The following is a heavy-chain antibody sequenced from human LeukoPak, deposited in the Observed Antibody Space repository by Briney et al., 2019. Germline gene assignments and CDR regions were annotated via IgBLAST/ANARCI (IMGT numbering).Heavy chain of an antibody. CDR1: GFTFRSYA. V-gene: IGHV3-23*01. CDR3: AKMYNDNSPKRNHMRY. Sequence: PGGSLRLSCAASGFTFRSYAMSWVRQAPGKGLEWVSVISGSGGSTDYADSVKGRFTNSRDNSKNTLYLQMNSLRAEDTAVYYCAKMYNDNSPKRNHMRYWGQGTLVTVSS. CDR2: ISGSGGST. D-gene: IGHD3-9*01. J-gene: IGHJ4*02.